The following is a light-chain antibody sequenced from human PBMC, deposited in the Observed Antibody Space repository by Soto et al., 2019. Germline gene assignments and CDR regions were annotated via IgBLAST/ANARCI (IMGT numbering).Light chain of an antibody. J-gene: IGKJ1*01. Sequence: EIVLTQSPGTLTLSPGESAALSCRASQTISYNYLVWYRQKPGQAPRLLIYAVSTRAAGIPDRFSGSGSGTAFALTIARLEPADYAVYYCQQHSNSPWTFGQGTMVEIK. V-gene: IGKV3-20*01. CDR3: QQHSNSPWT. CDR1: QTISYNY. CDR2: AVS.